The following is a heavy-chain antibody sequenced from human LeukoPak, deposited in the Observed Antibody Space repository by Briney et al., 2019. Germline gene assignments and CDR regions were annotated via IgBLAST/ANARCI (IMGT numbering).Heavy chain of an antibody. Sequence: GRSLRLSCAASGFTFSSYAMHWVRQAPGKGLEGVAVISYDGSNKYYADSVKGRFTISRDNSKNTLYLQMNSLRAEDTAVYYCARGGITMVRGAYLWGQGTLVTVSS. D-gene: IGHD3-10*01. J-gene: IGHJ1*01. CDR2: ISYDGSNK. CDR3: ARGGITMVRGAYL. V-gene: IGHV3-30*04. CDR1: GFTFSSYA.